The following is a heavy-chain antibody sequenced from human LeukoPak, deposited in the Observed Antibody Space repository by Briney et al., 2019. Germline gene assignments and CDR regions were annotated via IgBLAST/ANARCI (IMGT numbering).Heavy chain of an antibody. V-gene: IGHV3-23*01. D-gene: IGHD3-3*01. Sequence: GGSLRLSCAASGFTFRSYAMNWVRQAPGKGLEWVSGISGSGDSTYYADSVKGRFTISRDNSKNTLYLQMNSLRAEDTAVYYCAKGSRDFWSGYYRDPFDYWGQGTLVTVSS. CDR2: ISGSGDST. J-gene: IGHJ4*02. CDR1: GFTFRSYA. CDR3: AKGSRDFWSGYYRDPFDY.